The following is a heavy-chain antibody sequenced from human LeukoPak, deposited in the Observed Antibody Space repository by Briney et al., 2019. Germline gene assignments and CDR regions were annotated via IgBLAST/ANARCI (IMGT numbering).Heavy chain of an antibody. J-gene: IGHJ4*02. D-gene: IGHD3-22*01. CDR3: AKGAFSDSSGYYNVGAFDH. Sequence: GGSLRLSCAASGFRFDEYAMHWVRQAPGKGLEWVSGISVNSVNREYGDSVKGRFTVSRDNTENSVHLQMNSLRSEDTALYFCAKGAFSDSSGYYNVGAFDHWGQGSLVTVSS. CDR1: GFRFDEYA. V-gene: IGHV3-9*01. CDR2: ISVNSVNR.